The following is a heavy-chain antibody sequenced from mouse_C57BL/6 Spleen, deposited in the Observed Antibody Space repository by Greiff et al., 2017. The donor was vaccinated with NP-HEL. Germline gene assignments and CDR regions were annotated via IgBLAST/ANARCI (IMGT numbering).Heavy chain of an antibody. V-gene: IGHV5-4*01. CDR1: GFTFSSYA. CDR2: ISDGGSYT. D-gene: IGHD4-1*02. J-gene: IGHJ2*01. Sequence: DVKLVESGGGLVKPGGSLKLSCAASGFTFSSYAMSWVRQTPEKRLEWVATISDGGSYTYYPDNVKGRFTISRDNAKNNLYLQMSHLKSEDTAMYYCARDRGNWDGGDYFDYWGQGTTLTVSS. CDR3: ARDRGNWDGGDYFDY.